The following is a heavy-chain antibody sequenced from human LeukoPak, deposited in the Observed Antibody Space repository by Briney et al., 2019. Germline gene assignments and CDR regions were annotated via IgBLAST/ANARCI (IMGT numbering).Heavy chain of an antibody. D-gene: IGHD3-22*01. Sequence: ASVKVSCKASVYTFTSYGISWVPQAPGQGLEGMGWISAYNGNTNYAQKLQGRVTMTTDTSTSTAYMELRSLRSDDTAVYYCARDGYYYDSSGYKHFDYWGQGTLVTVSS. V-gene: IGHV1-18*01. J-gene: IGHJ4*02. CDR1: VYTFTSYG. CDR3: ARDGYYYDSSGYKHFDY. CDR2: ISAYNGNT.